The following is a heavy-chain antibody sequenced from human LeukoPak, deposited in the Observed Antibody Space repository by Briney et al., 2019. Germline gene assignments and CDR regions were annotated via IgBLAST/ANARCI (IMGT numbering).Heavy chain of an antibody. Sequence: SETLSLTCTVSGGSITSSSYYWGWIRQPPGKGLEWIGSIYNSGSTYYNPSLKSRVTISVDTSKNQLSLMLSSVTAADTAVYYCARHDPDTSGHYFDYWSQGTLVTVSS. J-gene: IGHJ4*02. CDR1: GGSITSSSYY. CDR2: IYNSGST. V-gene: IGHV4-39*01. D-gene: IGHD3-22*01. CDR3: ARHDPDTSGHYFDY.